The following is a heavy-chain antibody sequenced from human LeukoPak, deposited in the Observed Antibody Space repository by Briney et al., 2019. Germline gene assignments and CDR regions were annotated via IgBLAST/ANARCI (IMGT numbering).Heavy chain of an antibody. J-gene: IGHJ4*02. V-gene: IGHV1-18*01. CDR1: GYTFSNYV. CDR2: ISTYTGNS. Sequence: GASVKVSCKASGYTFSNYVLTWVRQAPGQGLEWMGRISTYTGNSNYAQKFQDRVTMTTDTSTGTAYMELRNLSSDDTAVYYCARTMTTMTTHGELDFWGQGTLVTVSS. D-gene: IGHD4-17*01. CDR3: ARTMTTMTTHGELDF.